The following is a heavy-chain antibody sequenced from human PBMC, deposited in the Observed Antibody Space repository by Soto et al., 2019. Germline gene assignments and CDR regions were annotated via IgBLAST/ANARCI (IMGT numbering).Heavy chain of an antibody. Sequence: QVQLEQSGAEVKKPGSSVKVSCKASGGTFRNSAISWVRQAPGQGLEWMGGIMPIFRTPDYAHNFQGRVTITADESTSTAYRELSGLRSDDRAVYYCARDNDRPQLGGNYYYILDVWGHGTTVTDSS. D-gene: IGHD1-1*01. CDR1: GGTFRNSA. CDR3: ARDNDRPQLGGNYYYILDV. CDR2: IMPIFRTP. V-gene: IGHV1-69*12. J-gene: IGHJ6*02.